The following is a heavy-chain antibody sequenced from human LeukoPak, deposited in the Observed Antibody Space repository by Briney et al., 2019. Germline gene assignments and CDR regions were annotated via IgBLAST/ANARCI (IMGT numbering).Heavy chain of an antibody. V-gene: IGHV4-31*03. J-gene: IGHJ5*02. D-gene: IGHD3-10*01. Sequence: PSETLSLTCTVSGGSISSGGYYWSWIRQHPGKGLEWIGYIYYSGSTYYNPSLKSRVTISVDTSKNQFSLKLSSVTAADTAVYYCARGFDTYYYGSALLFDPWGQGTLVTVSS. CDR3: ARGFDTYYYGSALLFDP. CDR2: IYYSGST. CDR1: GGSISSGGYY.